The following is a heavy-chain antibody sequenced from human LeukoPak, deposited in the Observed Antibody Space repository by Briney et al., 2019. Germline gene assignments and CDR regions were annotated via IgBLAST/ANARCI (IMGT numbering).Heavy chain of an antibody. CDR3: ARSAVRGVACDY. Sequence: GGSLRLSCAASGFTFSSYAMHWVRQAPGKGLEWLSYISTSSRSTYYADSVKGRFTISRDNAKNTLFLDMHSLRPGDSAVYYCARSAVRGVACDYWGQGTLLTVSS. CDR2: ISTSSRST. D-gene: IGHD3-10*01. J-gene: IGHJ4*02. V-gene: IGHV3-48*01. CDR1: GFTFSSYA.